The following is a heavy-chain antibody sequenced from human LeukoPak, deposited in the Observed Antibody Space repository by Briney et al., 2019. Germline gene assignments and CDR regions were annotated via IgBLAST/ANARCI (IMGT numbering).Heavy chain of an antibody. CDR3: ARVTVAGTFGYYYYGMDV. J-gene: IGHJ6*02. CDR1: GGSISSSSYY. D-gene: IGHD6-19*01. CDR2: IYYSGST. V-gene: IGHV4-39*01. Sequence: PSETLSLTCTVSGGSISSSSYYWGWIRQPPGKGLEWIGSIYYSGSTYYNPSLKSRVTISVDTSKNQFSLKLSSVTAADTAVYYCARVTVAGTFGYYYYGMDVWGQGTTVTVSS.